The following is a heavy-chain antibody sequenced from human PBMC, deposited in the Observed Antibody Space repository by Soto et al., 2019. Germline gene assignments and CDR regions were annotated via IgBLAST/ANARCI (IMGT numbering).Heavy chain of an antibody. CDR1: GFTFSSYA. J-gene: IGHJ4*02. D-gene: IGHD3-22*01. CDR3: AKEYDSSGNYIDY. Sequence: GGSLRLSCAASGFTFSSYAMSWVRQAPGKGLEWVSIISDSGGGTYYADSVKGRFTISRDNSKNTLYLQMNSLRVEDTAVYYCAKEYDSSGNYIDYWGQGTLVTVSS. V-gene: IGHV3-23*01. CDR2: ISDSGGGT.